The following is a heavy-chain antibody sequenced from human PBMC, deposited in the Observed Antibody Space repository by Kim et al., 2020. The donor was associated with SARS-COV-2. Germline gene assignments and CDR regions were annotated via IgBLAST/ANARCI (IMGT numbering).Heavy chain of an antibody. D-gene: IGHD3-9*01. CDR1: GFTFSDYY. CDR2: ISSSSSYT. V-gene: IGHV3-11*06. CDR3: ARGGVLRYFDWLFCTY. J-gene: IGHJ4*02. Sequence: GGSLRLSCAASGFTFSDYYMSWIRQAPGKGLEWVSYISSSSSYTNYADAVKGRFTISRDNAKNSLYLQMNSLRAEDTAVYYCARGGVLRYFDWLFCTYWGQGTLVTVSS.